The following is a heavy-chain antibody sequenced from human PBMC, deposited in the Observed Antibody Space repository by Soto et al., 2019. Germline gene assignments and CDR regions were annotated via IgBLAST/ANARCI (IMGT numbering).Heavy chain of an antibody. CDR3: AKSLTMLAVVIIGDAFDI. CDR1: GFTFSSYA. J-gene: IGHJ3*02. Sequence: EVQLLESGGGLVQPGGSLRLSCAASGFTFSSYAMSWVRQAPGKGLEWVSAISGSGGSTYYADSVKGRFTISRDKSKNTLYLQMNSLRAEETAVYYGAKSLTMLAVVIIGDAFDIWGQGTMVTVSS. CDR2: ISGSGGST. D-gene: IGHD3-22*01. V-gene: IGHV3-23*01.